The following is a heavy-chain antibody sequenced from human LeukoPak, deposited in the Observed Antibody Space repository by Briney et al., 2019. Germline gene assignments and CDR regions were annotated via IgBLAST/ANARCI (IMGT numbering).Heavy chain of an antibody. CDR2: IYTSGST. CDR1: GGSISSYY. J-gene: IGHJ4*02. Sequence: KPSETLSLTCTVSGGSISSYYWSWIRQPAGKGLEWIGRIYTSGSTNYNPSLKSRVTISVDKSKNQFSLKLSSVTAADTAVYYSARELGSLGRVDYWGQVTLVTVSS. D-gene: IGHD7-27*01. V-gene: IGHV4-4*07. CDR3: ARELGSLGRVDY.